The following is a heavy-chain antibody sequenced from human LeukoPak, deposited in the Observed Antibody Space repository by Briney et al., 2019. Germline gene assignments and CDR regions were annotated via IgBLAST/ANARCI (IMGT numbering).Heavy chain of an antibody. CDR1: GFTFSIYG. V-gene: IGHV3-23*01. CDR3: AKRGVVIRVILVGFHKEAYYFDS. Sequence: GGSLRLSCAASGFTFSIYGMSWVRQSPGKGLEWVSAISGSASGHITNYADSVKGRLTISRDNPKNTLYLQMNSLRVEDTAVYFCAKRGVVIRVILVGFHKEAYYFDSWGQGALVTVSS. J-gene: IGHJ4*02. CDR2: ISGSASGHIT. D-gene: IGHD3-22*01.